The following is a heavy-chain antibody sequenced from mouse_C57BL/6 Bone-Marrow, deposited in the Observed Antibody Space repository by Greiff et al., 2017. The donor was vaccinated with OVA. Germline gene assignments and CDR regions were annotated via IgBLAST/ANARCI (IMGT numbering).Heavy chain of an antibody. Sequence: QVQLQQPGAELVKPGASVKLSCKASGYTFTSYWMHWVKQRPGQGLEWIGMIHPNSGSTNYNEKFKSKATLTVDKSSSTACMQLSSLTSEDSAVYYCARRDPPWYFDVWGTGTTVTVSS. D-gene: IGHD3-3*01. CDR2: IHPNSGST. CDR1: GYTFTSYW. J-gene: IGHJ1*03. V-gene: IGHV1-64*01. CDR3: ARRDPPWYFDV.